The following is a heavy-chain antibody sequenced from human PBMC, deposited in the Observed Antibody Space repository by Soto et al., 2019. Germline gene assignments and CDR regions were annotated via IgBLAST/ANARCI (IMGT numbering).Heavy chain of an antibody. CDR1: GFTFSSYA. Sequence: PGGSLRLSCAASGFTFSSYAMSWVRQAPGKGLEWVSAISGSGGSTYYADSVKGRFTISRDNSKNTLYLQMNSLRAEDTAVYYCANTLKGPRNYYYYYGMDVWGQGTTVTVSS. J-gene: IGHJ6*02. CDR2: ISGSGGST. V-gene: IGHV3-23*01. CDR3: ANTLKGPRNYYYYYGMDV.